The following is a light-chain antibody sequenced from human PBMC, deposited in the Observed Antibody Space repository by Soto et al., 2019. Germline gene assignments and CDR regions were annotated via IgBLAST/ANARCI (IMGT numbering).Light chain of an antibody. CDR3: RQGTHWPPT. Sequence: EVVMTQSPLSLPVTLGQPASISCRSSQSLVYSDGNAYLNWFQQRPGQSPRRLIYKASNRDSGGTDRLCGSRSGTDFILQTNRGEAEDVGVYYCRQGTHWPPTFGRGTRVEIK. V-gene: IGKV2-30*01. CDR2: KAS. CDR1: QSLVYSDGNAY. J-gene: IGKJ1*01.